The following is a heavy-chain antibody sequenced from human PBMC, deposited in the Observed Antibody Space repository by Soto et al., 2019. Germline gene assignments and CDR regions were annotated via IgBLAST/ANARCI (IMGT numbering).Heavy chain of an antibody. CDR3: AKHLSGSDLFEN. CDR1: GFTFSTYA. CDR2: ISGSGGTT. D-gene: IGHD1-26*01. Sequence: PGGSLRLSCAASGFTFSTYAMSWVRQAPGKGPEWVSAISGSGGTTYYADSVKGRFTLSRDNSKDTLYLQMNSLRAEDTALYFCAKHLSGSDLFENRGQGTQVTVSS. V-gene: IGHV3-23*01. J-gene: IGHJ4*02.